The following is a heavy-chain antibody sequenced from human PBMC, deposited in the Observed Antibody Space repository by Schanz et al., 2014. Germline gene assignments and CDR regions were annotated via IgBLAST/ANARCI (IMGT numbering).Heavy chain of an antibody. CDR3: VREGSTTPVAGLRSFDWLGRFDY. D-gene: IGHD3-9*01. CDR1: GFTFSSYW. Sequence: VQLVESGGGLVKPGGSLRLSCAASGFTFSSYWMHWVRQVPGKGLVWVSRIKSDGSSTSYADSVKGRFTISRDNAKNTLYLQMNSLRDEDTAVYYCVREGSTTPVAGLRSFDWLGRFDYWGQGALVTVSS. V-gene: IGHV3-74*01. CDR2: IKSDGSST. J-gene: IGHJ4*02.